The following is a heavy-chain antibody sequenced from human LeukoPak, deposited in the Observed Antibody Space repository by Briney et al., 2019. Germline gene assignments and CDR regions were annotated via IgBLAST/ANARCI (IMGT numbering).Heavy chain of an antibody. CDR1: GGSISSSNW. CDR2: INHSGST. CDR3: ARDRVTGTGRTDY. J-gene: IGHJ4*02. D-gene: IGHD1-20*01. Sequence: PSETLSLTCAVSGGSISSSNWWSWVRQPPGKGLEWIGEINHSGSTNYNPSLKSRVTISVATSRNQFSLKLSSVTAADTAVYYCARDRVTGTGRTDYWGQGTLVTVSS. V-gene: IGHV4-4*02.